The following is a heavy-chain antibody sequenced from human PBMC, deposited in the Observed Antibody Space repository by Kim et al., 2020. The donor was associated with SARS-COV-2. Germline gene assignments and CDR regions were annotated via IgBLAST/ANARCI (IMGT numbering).Heavy chain of an antibody. CDR2: INHSGRT. CDR3: ARRLSNTSGWGSHYCDL. Sequence: SETLSLTCAVYGGSFSGYYLSWIRQPPGKGLEWIGEINHSGRTNYNPSLKSRVTISVETSKNQFSLKLTSVTAADTAVYYCARRLSNTSGWGSHYCDLWGEGTLVTVSS. J-gene: IGHJ4*02. V-gene: IGHV4-34*01. CDR1: GGSFSGYY. D-gene: IGHD3-10*01.